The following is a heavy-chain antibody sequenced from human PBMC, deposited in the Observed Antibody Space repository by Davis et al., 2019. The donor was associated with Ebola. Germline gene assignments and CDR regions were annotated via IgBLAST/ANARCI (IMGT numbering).Heavy chain of an antibody. CDR3: ARHVLLWFGELLYMDNWFDP. J-gene: IGHJ5*02. CDR2: INHSGST. V-gene: IGHV4-34*01. D-gene: IGHD3-10*01. CDR1: GGSFSGYY. Sequence: SETLSLTCAVYGGSFSGYYWSWIRQPPGKGLEWIGEINHSGSTNYNPSLKSRVTISVDTSKNQFSLKLSSVTAADTAVYYCARHVLLWFGELLYMDNWFDPWGQGPLVTVSS.